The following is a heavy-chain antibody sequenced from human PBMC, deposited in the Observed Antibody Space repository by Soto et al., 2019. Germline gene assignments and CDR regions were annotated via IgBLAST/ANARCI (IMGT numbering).Heavy chain of an antibody. CDR2: ISSSSYI. D-gene: IGHD3-3*01. Sequence: ESGGGLVKPGGSLRLSCAASGFTFTSHTMNWVRQAPGKGLEWVSSISSSSYIYYADSVKGRFTISRDNAKNSLYLQMNSLRAEDTAVYYCARGIEWLVGGMDVWGQGTTVTVSS. CDR1: GFTFTSHT. J-gene: IGHJ6*02. V-gene: IGHV3-21*01. CDR3: ARGIEWLVGGMDV.